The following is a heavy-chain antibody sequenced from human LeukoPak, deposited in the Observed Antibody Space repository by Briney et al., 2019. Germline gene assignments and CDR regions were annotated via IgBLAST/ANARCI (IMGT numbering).Heavy chain of an antibody. Sequence: SSETLSLTCTVSGGSISSYYWSWIRQPPGKGLEWIGYIYYSGSTNYNPSLKSRVTISVDTSKNQFSLELGSVTAADTAVYYCARVRYSGYDLDAFDIWGQGTMVTVSS. V-gene: IGHV4-59*01. CDR3: ARVRYSGYDLDAFDI. CDR1: GGSISSYY. J-gene: IGHJ3*02. D-gene: IGHD5-12*01. CDR2: IYYSGST.